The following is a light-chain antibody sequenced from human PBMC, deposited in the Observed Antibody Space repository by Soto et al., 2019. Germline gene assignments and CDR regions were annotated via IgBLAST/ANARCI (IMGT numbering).Light chain of an antibody. CDR3: QHRSNWPPIT. J-gene: IGKJ5*01. CDR2: DSS. Sequence: EIVLTQSPATLSLSPGERATLSCRASQSVSIYLAWYQQKPGQAPRLLIYDSSNRAAGIPARFSARGSGTDFTLFISNLEPEDSAVYYCQHRSNWPPITFGQWTRLEIK. CDR1: QSVSIY. V-gene: IGKV3-11*01.